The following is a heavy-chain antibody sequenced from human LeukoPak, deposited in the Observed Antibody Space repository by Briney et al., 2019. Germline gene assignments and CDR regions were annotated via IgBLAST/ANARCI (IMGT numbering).Heavy chain of an antibody. Sequence: GESLKISCQGSGYRFTSYWIGWVRQLPGKGLEGMGIIYPGDSDTRYSPSFQGQVTISADKSISTAYLQWSSLKASDTDMYYCASVYSSGWYDIWGQGTMVTVSS. CDR3: ASVYSSGWYDI. J-gene: IGHJ3*02. CDR2: IYPGDSDT. CDR1: GYRFTSYW. D-gene: IGHD6-19*01. V-gene: IGHV5-51*01.